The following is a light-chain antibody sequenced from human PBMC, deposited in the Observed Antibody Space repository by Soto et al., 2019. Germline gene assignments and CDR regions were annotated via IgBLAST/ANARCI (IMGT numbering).Light chain of an antibody. CDR2: EGS. V-gene: IGLV2-23*03. CDR3: YSYAGSSTFPCV. Sequence: QSALTQPASVSGSPGQSITISCTGTSSDVGSYNLVSWYQQHPGKAPKLMIYEGSKRPSGVSNRFSGSKSGNTASLTISGLQAEDEADYYCYSYAGSSTFPCVFGTGTKLTV. CDR1: SSDVGSYNL. J-gene: IGLJ1*01.